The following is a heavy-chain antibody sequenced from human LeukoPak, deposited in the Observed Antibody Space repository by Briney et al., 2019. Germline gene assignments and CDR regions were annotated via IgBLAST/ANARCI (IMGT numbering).Heavy chain of an antibody. Sequence: GGSLRLSCAASGFTFSSYAMSWVRQAPGKGLEWVSAISGSGGSTYYADSVKGRFTISRDNSKNTLYLQMNSLRAEDTAVYYCATRQEDLWFGELLFDYWGQGTLATVSS. CDR3: ATRQEDLWFGELLFDY. J-gene: IGHJ4*02. CDR2: ISGSGGST. V-gene: IGHV3-23*01. CDR1: GFTFSSYA. D-gene: IGHD3-10*01.